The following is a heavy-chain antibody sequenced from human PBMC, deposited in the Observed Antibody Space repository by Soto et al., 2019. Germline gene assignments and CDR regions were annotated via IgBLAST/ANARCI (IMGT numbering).Heavy chain of an antibody. D-gene: IGHD3-10*01. V-gene: IGHV1-69*13. Sequence: SVKVSCKASGGTFSSYAISWVRQAPGQGLEWMGGIIPIFGTANYAQKFQGRVTITADESTSTAYMELSSLRSEDTAVYYCARHRVTMVRGVIRRAYYYYGMDVWVQGTTVTVSS. CDR2: IIPIFGTA. CDR3: ARHRVTMVRGVIRRAYYYYGMDV. CDR1: GGTFSSYA. J-gene: IGHJ6*02.